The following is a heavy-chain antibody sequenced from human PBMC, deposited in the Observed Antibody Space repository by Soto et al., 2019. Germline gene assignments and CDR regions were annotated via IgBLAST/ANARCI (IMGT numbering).Heavy chain of an antibody. CDR1: GGSISSGDYY. Sequence: PSETLSLTCTVSGGSISSGDYYWSWIRQPPGKGLEWIGYIYYSGSTYYNPSLKSRVTISVDRSKNQFSLKLSSVNAADTADYYCARTSYYDSTGYYNLDVWGPGTTVTVSS. D-gene: IGHD3-22*01. J-gene: IGHJ6*02. CDR3: ARTSYYDSTGYYNLDV. CDR2: IYYSGST. V-gene: IGHV4-30-4*01.